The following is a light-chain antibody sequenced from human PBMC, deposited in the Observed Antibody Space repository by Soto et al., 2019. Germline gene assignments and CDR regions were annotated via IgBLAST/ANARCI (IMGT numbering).Light chain of an antibody. CDR2: DAS. CDR3: QQYSQWPLYT. V-gene: IGKV3-15*01. J-gene: IGKJ2*01. CDR1: QSVSSY. Sequence: EIVLTQSPGTLSLSPGERATLSCRASQSVSSYLAWYQQKPGQAPRLLIYDASTRAAGVPARFSGSGSGTEFTLTISSLQSEDFALYYCQQYSQWPLYTFGQGTKVDIK.